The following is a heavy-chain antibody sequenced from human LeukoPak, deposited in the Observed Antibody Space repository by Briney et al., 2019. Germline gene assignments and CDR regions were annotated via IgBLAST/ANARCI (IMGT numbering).Heavy chain of an antibody. V-gene: IGHV1-8*03. D-gene: IGHD3-10*01. CDR3: ARGNAVILWFGELDGFDP. CDR1: GYTFTSYD. Sequence: GASVKVSCKASGYTFTSYDINWVRQATGQGLEWMGWMNPNSGNTGYAQKFQGRVTITRNTSISTAYMELSSLRSEDTAVYYCARGNAVILWFGELDGFDPWGQGTLVTVSS. J-gene: IGHJ5*02. CDR2: MNPNSGNT.